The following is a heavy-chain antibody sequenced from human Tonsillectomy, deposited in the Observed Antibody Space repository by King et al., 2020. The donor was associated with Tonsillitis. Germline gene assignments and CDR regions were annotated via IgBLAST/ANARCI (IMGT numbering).Heavy chain of an antibody. Sequence: DVQLVESGGRLVQPGRSLRLSCAASGFTVSSNYMSWVRQAPGKGLEWVSVIYSGGSTYYADSVKGRFTISRHNSKNTLYLQMNSLRAEDTAVYYCARVWVTQDWNHVDYDSGMDVWGQGPTVPVSS. CDR1: GFTVSSNY. V-gene: IGHV3-53*04. CDR2: IYSGGST. D-gene: IGHD1-1*01. J-gene: IGHJ6*02. CDR3: ARVWVTQDWNHVDYDSGMDV.